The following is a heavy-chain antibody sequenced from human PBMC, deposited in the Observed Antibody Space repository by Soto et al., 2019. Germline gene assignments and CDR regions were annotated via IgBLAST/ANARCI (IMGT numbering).Heavy chain of an antibody. D-gene: IGHD5-12*01. CDR2: ISGNGGST. V-gene: IGHV3-23*01. CDR3: AKGRGYNGLYYFDY. J-gene: IGHJ4*02. Sequence: SLRLSCAASGFTFSSYAMSWVRQAPGKGLEWVSAISGNGGSTYYADSVKGRFTISRDNSKNTLYMQMNSLRVEDTAVFYCAKGRGYNGLYYFDYWGQGTLVTVSS. CDR1: GFTFSSYA.